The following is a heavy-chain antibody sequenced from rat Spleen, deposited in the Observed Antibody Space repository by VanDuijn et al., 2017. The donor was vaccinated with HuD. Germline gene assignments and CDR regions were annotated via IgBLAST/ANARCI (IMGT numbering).Heavy chain of an antibody. V-gene: IGHV5S13*01. CDR2: ISPSGGAT. J-gene: IGHJ3*01. CDR1: GFTFRNYD. D-gene: IGHD4-3*01. CDR3: VRQDTSGYSNWFAY. Sequence: EVQLVESGGDLFQPGRSLKLSCAASGFTFRNYDMAWVRQAPTMGLVWVTSISPSGGATYYRDSVKGRFTVSRDNAKNTLYLQLDSLRSEDTATFYCVRQDTSGYSNWFAYWGQGTLVTVSS.